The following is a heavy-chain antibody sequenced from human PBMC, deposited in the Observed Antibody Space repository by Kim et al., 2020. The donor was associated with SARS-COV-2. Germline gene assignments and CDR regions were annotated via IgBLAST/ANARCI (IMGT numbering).Heavy chain of an antibody. Sequence: SETLSLTCTVSGGSISSYYWSWIRQPAGKGLEWIGRIYTSGSTNYNPSLKSRVTMSVHTSKNQFSLKLSSVTAADTAVYYCARDYNYYYDSSGYYYYYYGVDVWGRETTVTVSS. D-gene: IGHD3-22*01. CDR3: ARDYNYYYDSSGYYYYYYGVDV. CDR2: IYTSGST. CDR1: GGSISSYY. J-gene: IGHJ6*04. V-gene: IGHV4-4*07.